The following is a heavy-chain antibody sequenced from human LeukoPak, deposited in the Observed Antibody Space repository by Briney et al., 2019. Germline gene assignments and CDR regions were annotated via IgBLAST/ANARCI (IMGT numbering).Heavy chain of an antibody. Sequence: SETLSLTCAVYGGSFSGYYWSWIRQPPGKGLEWIGEINHSGSTNYNPSLKGRVTISVDTSKNQFSLKLSSVTAADTAVYYCARPGHGSGSYYRLKPFDYWGQGTLVTVSS. CDR1: GGSFSGYY. J-gene: IGHJ4*02. V-gene: IGHV4-34*01. D-gene: IGHD3-10*01. CDR2: INHSGST. CDR3: ARPGHGSGSYYRLKPFDY.